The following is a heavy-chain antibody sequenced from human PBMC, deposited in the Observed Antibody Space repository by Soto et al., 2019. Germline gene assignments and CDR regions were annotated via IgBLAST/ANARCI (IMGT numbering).Heavy chain of an antibody. J-gene: IGHJ6*02. D-gene: IGHD3-3*01. V-gene: IGHV1-18*01. CDR2: ISAYNGNT. Sequence: ASVKVSCKASGYTFTSYGISWVRQAPGQGLEWMGWISAYNGNTNYAQKLQGRFTMTTDTSTSTAYMELRSLRSEDTAVYYCARDLDGYDFWSGSYYYGMDVWGQGTTVTVSS. CDR3: ARDLDGYDFWSGSYYYGMDV. CDR1: GYTFTSYG.